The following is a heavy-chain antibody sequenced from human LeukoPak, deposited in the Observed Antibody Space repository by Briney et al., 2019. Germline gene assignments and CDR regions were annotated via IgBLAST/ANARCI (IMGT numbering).Heavy chain of an antibody. J-gene: IGHJ4*02. V-gene: IGHV4-34*01. CDR3: ARGPYYYDSSGSYLGWVFDY. CDR1: GGSFSGYY. Sequence: SETLSLTCAVYGGSFSGYYWSWIRQPPGKGLEWIGEINHSGSTNYNPSLKSRVTISVDTSKNQFSLKLSSVTAADTAVYYCARGPYYYDSSGSYLGWVFDYWGPGTLVTVSS. D-gene: IGHD3-22*01. CDR2: INHSGST.